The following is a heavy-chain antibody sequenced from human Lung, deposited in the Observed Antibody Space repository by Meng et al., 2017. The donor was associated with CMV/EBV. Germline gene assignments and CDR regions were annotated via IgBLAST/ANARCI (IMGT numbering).Heavy chain of an antibody. V-gene: IGHV1-18*01. CDR2: ISAYNSNT. J-gene: IGHJ5*02. D-gene: IGHD6-19*01. CDR3: ARRRIAVAGFDP. Sequence: SVXVSXXASGYTFTSYGISWVRQAPGQGLEWMGWISAYNSNTNYAQKLQGRVTMTTDTSTSTAYMELRSLRSDDTAVYYCARRRIAVAGFDPWGQGTLVTVSS. CDR1: GYTFTSYG.